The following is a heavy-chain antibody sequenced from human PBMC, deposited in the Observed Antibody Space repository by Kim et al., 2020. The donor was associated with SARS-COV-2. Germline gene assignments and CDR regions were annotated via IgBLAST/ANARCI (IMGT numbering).Heavy chain of an antibody. V-gene: IGHV4-31*03. CDR1: GGSISSGGYY. J-gene: IGHJ4*02. Sequence: SETLSLTCTVSGGSISSGGYYWSWIRQHPGKGLEWIGYIYYSGSTYYNPSLKSRVTISVDTSKNQFSLKLSSVTAADTAVYYCARADSSGYYYFDYWGQGTLVTVSS. CDR2: IYYSGST. CDR3: ARADSSGYYYFDY. D-gene: IGHD3-22*01.